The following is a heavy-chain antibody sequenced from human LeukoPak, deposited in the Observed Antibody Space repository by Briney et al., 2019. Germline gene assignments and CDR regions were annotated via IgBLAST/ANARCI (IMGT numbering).Heavy chain of an antibody. CDR1: GASIGSGGYS. J-gene: IGHJ3*02. V-gene: IGHV4-30-2*01. CDR2: IYHSGST. D-gene: IGHD3-10*01. CDR3: ARAPSYYGSGSYYAFDI. Sequence: SQTLSLTCAVSGASIGSGGYSWSWIRQPPGRGLEWIGYIYHSGSTYYNPSLKSRVTISVDRSKNQFSLKLSSVTAADTAVYYCARAPSYYGSGSYYAFDIWGQGTMVTVSS.